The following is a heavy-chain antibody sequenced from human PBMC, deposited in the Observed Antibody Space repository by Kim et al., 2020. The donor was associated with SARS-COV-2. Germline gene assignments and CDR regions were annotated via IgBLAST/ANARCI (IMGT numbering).Heavy chain of an antibody. CDR1: GYTFTGYY. D-gene: IGHD4-17*01. J-gene: IGHJ6*02. CDR2: INPNSGGT. V-gene: IGHV1-2*06. CDR3: AREGYYGDYSGYYYYYGMDV. Sequence: ASVKVSCKASGYTFTGYYMHWVRQAPGQGLEWMGRINPNSGGTNYAQKFQGRVTMTRDTSISTAYMELSRLRSDDTAVYYCAREGYYGDYSGYYYYYGMDVWGQGTTVTVSS.